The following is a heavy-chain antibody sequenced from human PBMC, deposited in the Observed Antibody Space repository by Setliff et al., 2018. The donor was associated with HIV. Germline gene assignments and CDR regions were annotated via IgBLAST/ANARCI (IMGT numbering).Heavy chain of an antibody. J-gene: IGHJ4*02. V-gene: IGHV3-23*01. CDR1: GVTFNSLA. Sequence: GESLKISCAVSGVTFNSLAMTWVRQAPGKGLEWVSVISGGGTATYYAASVKGRFTVSRDNSNKTMYLQMNSLRVEDTAVYYCAAGGVFRGQEALVTVSS. CDR2: ISGGGTAT. D-gene: IGHD2-8*01. CDR3: AAGGVF.